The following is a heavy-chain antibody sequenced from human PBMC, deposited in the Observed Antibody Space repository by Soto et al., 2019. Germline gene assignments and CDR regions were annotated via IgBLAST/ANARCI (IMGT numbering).Heavy chain of an antibody. CDR3: AAELGFGKLSVV. Sequence: QVQVVQSGVEVRRPGSSVKVSCKASGDTFKNCVISWVRQAPGQGLEWMGGIIPLFGTTDFAQRFQGRLTITTDESTTTAYMELSRLRSEDTATYYCAAELGFGKLSVVWGQGTKGIVSS. V-gene: IGHV1-69*01. CDR1: GDTFKNCV. J-gene: IGHJ6*02. D-gene: IGHD3-10*01. CDR2: IIPLFGTT.